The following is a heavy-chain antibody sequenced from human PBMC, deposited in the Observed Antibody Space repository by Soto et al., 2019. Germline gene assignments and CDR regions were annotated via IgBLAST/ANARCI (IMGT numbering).Heavy chain of an antibody. V-gene: IGHV3-9*01. J-gene: IGHJ6*03. Sequence: GGSLRLSCAASGFTFDDYAMHWVRQAPGKGLEWVSGISWNSGSIGYADSVKGRFTISRDNAKNSLYLQMNSLRAEDTALYYCAKGSCSGGSCGFPYYYYMDVWGKGTTVTVSS. CDR3: AKGSCSGGSCGFPYYYYMDV. CDR1: GFTFDDYA. CDR2: ISWNSGSI. D-gene: IGHD2-15*01.